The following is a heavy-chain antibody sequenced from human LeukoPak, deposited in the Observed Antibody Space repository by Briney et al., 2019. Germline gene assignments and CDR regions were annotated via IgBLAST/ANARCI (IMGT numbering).Heavy chain of an antibody. D-gene: IGHD6-19*01. Sequence: GASVKVSCKASGYTFTSYDINWVRQATGQGLKWMGWMNPNSGNTGYAQKFQGRVTMTRNTSISTAYMELSSLRSEDTAVYYCARGYKPGYSSGWSIFDYWGQGTLVTVSS. CDR1: GYTFTSYD. CDR2: MNPNSGNT. V-gene: IGHV1-8*01. CDR3: ARGYKPGYSSGWSIFDY. J-gene: IGHJ4*02.